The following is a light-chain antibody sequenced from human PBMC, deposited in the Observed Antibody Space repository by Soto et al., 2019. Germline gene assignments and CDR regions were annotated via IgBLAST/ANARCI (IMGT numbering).Light chain of an antibody. Sequence: GDRVTISCQASQDIRNYLNWYQQKPGQPPKLLIFEASNLETGVPSRFSGSGSGTDFTVTISSLQPEDIATYYCQQYATLPITFGQGTRLEIK. CDR1: QDIRNY. CDR2: EAS. J-gene: IGKJ5*01. V-gene: IGKV1-33*01. CDR3: QQYATLPIT.